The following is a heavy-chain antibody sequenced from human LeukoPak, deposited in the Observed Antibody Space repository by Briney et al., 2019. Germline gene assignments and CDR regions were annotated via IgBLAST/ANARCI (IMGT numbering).Heavy chain of an antibody. CDR2: INSDGSST. Sequence: GRSLRLSCAASGFALSSYWMHWVRQVPGKGLVWVSRINSDGSSTSYADSVKGRFTISRDNAKNTLYLQMSSLRADDTAVYYCARVGIVVAGIPFDYWGQGTLVTVSS. CDR3: ARVGIVVAGIPFDY. D-gene: IGHD6-19*01. V-gene: IGHV3-74*01. J-gene: IGHJ4*02. CDR1: GFALSSYW.